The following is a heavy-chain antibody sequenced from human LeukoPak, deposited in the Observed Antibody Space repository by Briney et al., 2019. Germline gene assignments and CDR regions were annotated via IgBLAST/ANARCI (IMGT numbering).Heavy chain of an antibody. CDR2: IWYDGSNK. J-gene: IGHJ4*02. V-gene: IGHV3-33*06. Sequence: GGSLRLSCAASGFTFGSCAMNWVRQAPGKGLEWVAVIWYDGSNKYYADSVKGRFTISRDNSKNTLYLQMNSLRAEDTAVYYCAKDHDYGDYLLDYWGQGTLVTVSS. CDR3: AKDHDYGDYLLDY. D-gene: IGHD4-17*01. CDR1: GFTFGSCA.